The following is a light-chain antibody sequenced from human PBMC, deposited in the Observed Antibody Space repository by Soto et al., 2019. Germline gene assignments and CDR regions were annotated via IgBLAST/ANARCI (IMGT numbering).Light chain of an antibody. CDR2: LGS. V-gene: IGKV2-28*01. J-gene: IGKJ2*01. CDR1: QRLLLSNGNTF. Sequence: EIVMTQSPPSLTVTPGEPASISCRSSQRLLLSNGNTFLDWYLQKPGQSPQLLIYLGSNRASVVPDRVSGSEAGTDFTLKISRVEAEDVGVYYCMQALDTPYTFGQGTKLEIK. CDR3: MQALDTPYT.